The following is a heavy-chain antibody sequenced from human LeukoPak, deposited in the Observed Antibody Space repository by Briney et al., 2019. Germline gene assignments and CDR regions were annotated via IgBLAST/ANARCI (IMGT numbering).Heavy chain of an antibody. Sequence: SETLSLTCTVSGGSISSSTYYWGWIRQPPGKGLEWIASIYYTGSTNYNPSLKSRVTISVDTSKNQSSLKLSSVTAADTAVYYCARVGTSYPHVWYFDYWGQGTLVTVSS. V-gene: IGHV4-39*07. CDR3: ARVGTSYPHVWYFDY. D-gene: IGHD1-26*01. J-gene: IGHJ4*02. CDR2: IYYTGST. CDR1: GGSISSSTYY.